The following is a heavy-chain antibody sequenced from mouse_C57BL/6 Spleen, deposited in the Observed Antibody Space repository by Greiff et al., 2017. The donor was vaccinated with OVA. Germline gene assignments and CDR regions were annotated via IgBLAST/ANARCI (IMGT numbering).Heavy chain of an antibody. V-gene: IGHV10-1*01. CDR2: IRSKSNNYAT. J-gene: IGHJ3*01. CDR3: VRPYDYDSSWCAY. D-gene: IGHD2-4*01. Sequence: EVMLVESGGGLVQPKGSLKLSCAASGFSFNTYAMNWVRQAPGKGLEWVARIRSKSNNYATYYADSVKDRFTISRDDSESMLYLQMNNLKTEDTAMYYCVRPYDYDSSWCAYWGQGTLVTVSA. CDR1: GFSFNTYA.